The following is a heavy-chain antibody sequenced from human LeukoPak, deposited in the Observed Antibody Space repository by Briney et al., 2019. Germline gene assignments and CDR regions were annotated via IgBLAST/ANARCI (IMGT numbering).Heavy chain of an antibody. CDR2: IYTSGST. Sequence: SETLSLTCTVSGGSISSYYWSWIRQPAGKGLEWIGRIYTSGSTNYNPSLKSRVTMSVDTSKNQFSLKLSSVTTADTAVYYCASSSYVIWFDPWGQGTLVTVAS. CDR1: GGSISSYY. D-gene: IGHD2-21*01. CDR3: ASSSYVIWFDP. V-gene: IGHV4-4*07. J-gene: IGHJ5*02.